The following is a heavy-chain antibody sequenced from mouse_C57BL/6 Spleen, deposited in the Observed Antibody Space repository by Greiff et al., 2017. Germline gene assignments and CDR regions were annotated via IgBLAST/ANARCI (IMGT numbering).Heavy chain of an antibody. CDR2: IHPNSGST. V-gene: IGHV1-64*01. D-gene: IGHD1-1*01. J-gene: IGHJ2*01. CDR3: ARSYYYGSSYVYFDY. CDR1: GYTFTSYW. Sequence: QVQLKQPGAELVKPGASVKLSCKASGYTFTSYWMHWVKPRPGQGLEWIGMIHPNSGSTNYNETFKSKATLTVAKSSSTAYMQLSSLTSEDSAVYYCARSYYYGSSYVYFDYWGQGTTLTVSS.